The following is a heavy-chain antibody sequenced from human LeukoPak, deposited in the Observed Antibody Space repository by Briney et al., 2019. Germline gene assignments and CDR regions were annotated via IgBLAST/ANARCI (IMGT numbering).Heavy chain of an antibody. CDR2: INWNGGST. Sequence: GGSLRLSCAASGFTFDDHDMSWVRQAPGKGLEWVSGINWNGGSTGYADSVKGRFTISRDNAKNTLYLQMNSLRAEDTAVYYCARVNYDSSGYYFFDYWGQGTLVTVSS. CDR3: ARVNYDSSGYYFFDY. V-gene: IGHV3-20*04. D-gene: IGHD3-22*01. J-gene: IGHJ4*02. CDR1: GFTFDDHD.